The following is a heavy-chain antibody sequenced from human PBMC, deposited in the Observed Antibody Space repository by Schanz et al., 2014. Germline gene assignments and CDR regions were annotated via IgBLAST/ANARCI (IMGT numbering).Heavy chain of an antibody. J-gene: IGHJ5*02. D-gene: IGHD2-15*01. V-gene: IGHV1-18*01. CDR3: ARGRGCTGGSCYSWFDL. Sequence: QVQLVQSGAEVKKPGASVKVSCKASGYTFSSYGITWVRQAPGQGLEWMGWINGYNGHTLYAQKFQGRVTMTTDTSTSTSYMELRSLRSDDTAVYYCARGRGCTGGSCYSWFDLWGQGTLVTVAS. CDR2: INGYNGHT. CDR1: GYTFSSYG.